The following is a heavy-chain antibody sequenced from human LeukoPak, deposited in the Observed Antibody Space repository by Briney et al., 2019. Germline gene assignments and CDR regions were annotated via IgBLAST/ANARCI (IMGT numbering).Heavy chain of an antibody. D-gene: IGHD6-13*01. Sequence: GASVKVSCKASGYTFSSYAISWVRQAPGQGLEWMGIINPSGGSTSYAQKFQGRVTMTRDTSTSTVYMELSSLRSEDTAVYYCARERQQPYCFDYWGQGTLVTVSS. CDR2: INPSGGST. CDR1: GYTFSSYA. CDR3: ARERQQPYCFDY. J-gene: IGHJ4*02. V-gene: IGHV1-46*03.